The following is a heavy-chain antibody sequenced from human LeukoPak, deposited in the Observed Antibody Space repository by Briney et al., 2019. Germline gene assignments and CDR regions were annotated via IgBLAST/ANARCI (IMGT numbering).Heavy chain of an antibody. V-gene: IGHV5-51*01. Sequence: GESLKISCQDSGSSFSTYWIAWVRQMPGKGLEWMGITHPSNSDTRYSPAFQGQVTISVATSITTAYLQWSSLKASDTAIYYCARRTTEAFDIWGQGTKVTVSS. CDR1: GSSFSTYW. CDR2: THPSNSDT. J-gene: IGHJ3*02. CDR3: ARRTTEAFDI. D-gene: IGHD1-7*01.